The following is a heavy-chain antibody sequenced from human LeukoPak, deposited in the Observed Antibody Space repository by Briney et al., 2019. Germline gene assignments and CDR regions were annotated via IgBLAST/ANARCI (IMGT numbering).Heavy chain of an antibody. CDR2: IKEDGSRD. CDR3: ARDGGGYDS. V-gene: IGHV3-7*01. CDR1: GFTFTTYW. J-gene: IGHJ5*01. Sequence: GGSLRLSCAASGFTFTTYWMSWVRQAPEKGLEWVANIKEDGSRDYYVDSVKGRFTISRDSAKNLLYLQMKSLRAEDTATYYCARDGGGYDSWGQGTLVTVSS. D-gene: IGHD5-24*01.